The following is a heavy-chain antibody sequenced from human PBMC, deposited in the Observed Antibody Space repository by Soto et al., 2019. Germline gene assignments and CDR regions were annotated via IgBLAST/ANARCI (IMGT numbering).Heavy chain of an antibody. J-gene: IGHJ4*02. Sequence: SETLSLTCAVYGASSTGYYSSWIRQPPGKGLDWIGEINHSGSTNYSPALKSRVTISVDTSKNQFSLKLSSVTAADTAVYYCARQRHGDYFDYWGQGTLVTVSS. CDR2: INHSGST. CDR3: ARQRHGDYFDY. CDR1: GASSTGYY. D-gene: IGHD6-25*01. V-gene: IGHV4-34*01.